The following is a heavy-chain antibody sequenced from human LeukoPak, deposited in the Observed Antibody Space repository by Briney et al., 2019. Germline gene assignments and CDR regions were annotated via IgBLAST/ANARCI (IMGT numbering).Heavy chain of an antibody. CDR3: ARDLSDAVAGTTGFDF. D-gene: IGHD6-19*01. J-gene: IGHJ4*02. CDR2: TYYRSKWYK. Sequence: SQTLSLTCGISGDSVSSNRAGWNWIRQSPSRGLEWLGRTYYRSKWYKDYAVSVKSRITINPDTSKNQISLQMNSVTPDDTAVYYCARDLSDAVAGTTGFDFWGQGTLVTVSS. CDR1: GDSVSSNRAG. V-gene: IGHV6-1*01.